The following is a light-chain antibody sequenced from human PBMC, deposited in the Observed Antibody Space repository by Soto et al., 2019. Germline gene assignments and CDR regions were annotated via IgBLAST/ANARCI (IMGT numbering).Light chain of an antibody. CDR1: QSVYSSY. CDR2: GAS. V-gene: IGKV3-20*01. J-gene: IGKJ4*01. Sequence: EIVLTQSPGTLSLSPGDRATLSCMANQSVYSSYLAWYQQKPGQAPRLLIFGASSRATGIPDRFSGSGSGTDFTLTISRLEPEDFAVYYCQQYGSSPLTFGGGTKVEI. CDR3: QQYGSSPLT.